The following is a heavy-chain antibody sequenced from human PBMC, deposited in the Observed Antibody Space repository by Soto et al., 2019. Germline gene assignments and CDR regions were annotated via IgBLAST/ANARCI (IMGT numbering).Heavy chain of an antibody. CDR1: GFTFTTHW. CDR2: INPDGSVT. Sequence: PGGSLRLSCAASGFTFTTHWMHWVRQAPWKGLVWVSRINPDGSVTNYADSVKGRFSISRDNAENTLYLQVNSLRAEDTAVYFCARDLSDFRYGSGGSCYADLWGQGTLVTVYS. J-gene: IGHJ4*02. D-gene: IGHD2-15*01. CDR3: ARDLSDFRYGSGGSCYADL. V-gene: IGHV3-74*01.